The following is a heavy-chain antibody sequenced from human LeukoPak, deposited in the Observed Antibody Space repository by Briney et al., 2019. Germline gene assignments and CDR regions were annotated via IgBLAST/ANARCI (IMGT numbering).Heavy chain of an antibody. D-gene: IGHD1-20*01. CDR3: ARAGDNWNDVGAFDI. Sequence: SETLSLTCTVSGGSISSYYWSWIRQPPRKGLEWMGYIYYSGSTNYNPSLKSRVTISVDTSKNQFSLKLSSVTAADTAVYYCARAGDNWNDVGAFDIWGQGTMVTVSS. CDR2: IYYSGST. CDR1: GGSISSYY. V-gene: IGHV4-59*01. J-gene: IGHJ3*02.